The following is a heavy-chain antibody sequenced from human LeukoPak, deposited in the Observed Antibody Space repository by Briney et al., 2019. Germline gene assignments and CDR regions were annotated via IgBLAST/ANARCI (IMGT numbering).Heavy chain of an antibody. Sequence: SETLSLTCTVSGGSISSGDYYWSWIRQPPGKGLEWIGRFYISGSTNYNPSLKSRVTMSVDTSKNQFSLKLSSVTAADTAVYYCARGGYCSSTSCYPRDAFDVWGQGTMVTVSS. CDR2: FYISGST. J-gene: IGHJ3*01. D-gene: IGHD2-2*01. CDR3: ARGGYCSSTSCYPRDAFDV. CDR1: GGSISSGDYY. V-gene: IGHV4-61*08.